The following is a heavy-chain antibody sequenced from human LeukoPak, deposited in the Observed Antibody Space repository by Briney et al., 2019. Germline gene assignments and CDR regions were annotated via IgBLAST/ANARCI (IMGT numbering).Heavy chain of an antibody. CDR1: GFTFSSYA. CDR2: ISSNGGST. D-gene: IGHD6-13*01. CDR3: ARDFMRPAAGRIGGFDY. V-gene: IGHV3-64*01. Sequence: GGSLRLSCAASGFTFSSYAMSWVRQAPGKGLEYVSAISSNGGSTYYANSVKGRFTISRDNSKNTLYLQMGSLRAEDMAVYYCARDFMRPAAGRIGGFDYWGQGTLVTVSS. J-gene: IGHJ4*02.